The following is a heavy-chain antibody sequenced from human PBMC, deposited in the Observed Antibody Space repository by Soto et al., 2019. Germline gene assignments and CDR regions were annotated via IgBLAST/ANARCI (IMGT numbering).Heavy chain of an antibody. CDR1: GFTLSSYG. CDR3: AKADYSQTYFDY. CDR2: ISYDGSNK. V-gene: IGHV3-30*18. D-gene: IGHD2-15*01. J-gene: IGHJ4*02. Sequence: QVQLVESGGGVVQPGRSLRLSCAASGFTLSSYGMHWVRQAPGKGLEWVAVISYDGSNKYYADSVKGRFIISRDNSKNTLYLQMNSLRAEDTAEYYCAKADYSQTYFDYWGQGTLVTVSS.